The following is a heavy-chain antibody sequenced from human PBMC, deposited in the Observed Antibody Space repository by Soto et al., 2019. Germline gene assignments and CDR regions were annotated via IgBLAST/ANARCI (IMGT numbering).Heavy chain of an antibody. J-gene: IGHJ5*02. D-gene: IGHD4-17*01. CDR3: ARSYGDYDGRWFDP. Sequence: ASVKVSCKASGYTFTRYTMHWVRQAPGQRIEWMGWINAGNGDTKYSQKLQGRVTITRDIAASTAYMELSSLRSEDTAVYYCARSYGDYDGRWFDPWGQGTLVTVSS. V-gene: IGHV1-3*01. CDR1: GYTFTRYT. CDR2: INAGNGDT.